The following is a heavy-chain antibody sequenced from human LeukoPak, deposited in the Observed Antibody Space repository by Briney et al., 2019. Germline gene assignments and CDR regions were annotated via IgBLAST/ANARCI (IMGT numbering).Heavy chain of an antibody. J-gene: IGHJ6*02. D-gene: IGHD3-3*01. CDR3: ARVRAWRGDFYYYYGMDV. Sequence: PGGSLRLSCAASGFTFSSCWMSWFRQAPGKVLEWLANLKQDGSEKYYVDSVKGRFTISRDNAKNSLYLQMNSLRAEDTAVYYCARVRAWRGDFYYYYGMDVWGQGTTVTVSS. CDR1: GFTFSSCW. CDR2: LKQDGSEK. V-gene: IGHV3-7*01.